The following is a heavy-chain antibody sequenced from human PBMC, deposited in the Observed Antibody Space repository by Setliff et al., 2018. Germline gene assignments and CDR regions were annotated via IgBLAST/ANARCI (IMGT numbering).Heavy chain of an antibody. J-gene: IGHJ3*02. CDR1: GFTFSSYS. CDR2: ISSSSSTI. CDR3: ARENRYNFWSGLDAFDI. V-gene: IGHV3-48*01. Sequence: GGSLRLSCAASGFTFSSYSMNWVRQAPGKGLEWVSYISSSSSTIYYADSVKGRFTISRDNAKNSLYLQMNSLRAEDTAVYYCARENRYNFWSGLDAFDIWGQGTMVTVSS. D-gene: IGHD3-3*01.